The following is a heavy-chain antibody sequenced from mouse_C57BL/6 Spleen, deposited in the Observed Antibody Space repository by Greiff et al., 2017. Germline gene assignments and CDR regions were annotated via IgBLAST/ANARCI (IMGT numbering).Heavy chain of an antibody. D-gene: IGHD2-4*01. CDR3: ARTDDYDKGYFDV. Sequence: EVQLQESGPGLVKPSQSLSLTCSVTGYSITSGYYWNWIRQFPGNKLEWMGYISYDGSNNYNPSLKNRISITRDTSKNQFFLKLNSVTTEDTATYYCARTDDYDKGYFDVWGTGTTVTVSS. CDR1: GYSITSGYY. V-gene: IGHV3-6*01. J-gene: IGHJ1*03. CDR2: ISYDGSN.